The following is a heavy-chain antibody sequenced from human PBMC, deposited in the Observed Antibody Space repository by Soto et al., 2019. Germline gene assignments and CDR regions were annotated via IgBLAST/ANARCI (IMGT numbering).Heavy chain of an antibody. D-gene: IGHD2-2*02. Sequence: GGSLRLSCAASGFTFSSYGMHWVLQAPGKGLEWVAVISYDGSNKYYADSVKGRFTISRDNSKNTLYLQMNSLRAEDTAVYYYARDSPIPGGTGACDIWGLGTMVTVSS. CDR2: ISYDGSNK. CDR1: GFTFSSYG. CDR3: ARDSPIPGGTGACDI. V-gene: IGHV3-30*03. J-gene: IGHJ3*02.